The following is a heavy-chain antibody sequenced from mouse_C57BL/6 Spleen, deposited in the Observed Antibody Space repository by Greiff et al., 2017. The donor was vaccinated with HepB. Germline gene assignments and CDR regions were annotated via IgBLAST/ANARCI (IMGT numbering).Heavy chain of an antibody. D-gene: IGHD1-1*01. Sequence: QVQLKQSGAELVRPGASVKLSCKASGYTFTDYYINWVKQRPGQGLEWIARIYPGSGNTYYNEKFKGKATLTAEKSSSTAYMQLSSLTSEDSAVYFCASRSFITTVVADYWGQGTTLTVSS. CDR3: ASRSFITTVVADY. CDR1: GYTFTDYY. J-gene: IGHJ2*01. V-gene: IGHV1-76*01. CDR2: IYPGSGNT.